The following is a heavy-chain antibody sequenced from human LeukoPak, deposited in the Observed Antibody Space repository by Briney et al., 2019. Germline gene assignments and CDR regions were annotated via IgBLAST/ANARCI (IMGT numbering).Heavy chain of an antibody. V-gene: IGHV1-46*01. CDR3: AGTIFGVVARDHRTSWYMDV. CDR1: GYTFTSYY. D-gene: IGHD3-3*01. J-gene: IGHJ6*03. CDR2: INPSGGST. Sequence: ASVKVSCKASGYTFTSYYMHWVRQAPGQGLEWMGIINPSGGSTSYAQKFQGRVTMTRDMSTSTAYMELRSLRSDDTAVYYCAGTIFGVVARDHRTSWYMDVWGKGTTVTVSS.